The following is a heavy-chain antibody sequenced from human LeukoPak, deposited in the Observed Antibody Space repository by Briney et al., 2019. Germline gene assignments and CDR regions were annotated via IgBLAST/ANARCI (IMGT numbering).Heavy chain of an antibody. CDR2: INPSGGST. J-gene: IGHJ4*02. Sequence: GASVTVSCKASGYTFTSYYMHWVRQAPGQGLEWMGIINPSGGSTSYAQKFQGRVTMTRDMSTSTVYMELSSLRSEDTAVYYCARDGSSGWYGVDYWGQGTLVTVSS. CDR1: GYTFTSYY. CDR3: ARDGSSGWYGVDY. V-gene: IGHV1-46*01. D-gene: IGHD6-19*01.